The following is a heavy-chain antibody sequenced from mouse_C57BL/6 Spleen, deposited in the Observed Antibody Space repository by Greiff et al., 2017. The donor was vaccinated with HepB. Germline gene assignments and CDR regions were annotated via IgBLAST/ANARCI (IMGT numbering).Heavy chain of an antibody. D-gene: IGHD1-1*01. CDR1: GYTFTSYW. V-gene: IGHV1-55*01. CDR3: ASGSYYYGSSYDYAMDY. CDR2: IYPGSGST. Sequence: VQLQQPGAELVKPGASVKMSCKASGYTFTSYWITWVKQRPGQGLEWIGDIYPGSGSTNYNEKFKSKATLTVDTSSSTAYMQLSSLTSEDSAVYYCASGSYYYGSSYDYAMDYWGQGTSVTVSS. J-gene: IGHJ4*01.